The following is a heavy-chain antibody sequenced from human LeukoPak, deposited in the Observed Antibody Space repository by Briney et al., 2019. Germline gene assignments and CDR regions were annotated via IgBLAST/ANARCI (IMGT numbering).Heavy chain of an antibody. CDR3: ARDSHIYDSRNAFDI. D-gene: IGHD3-22*01. Sequence: SETLSLTCAVYGGSFSGYYWSWIRQPPGKGLEWIGEINHSGSTNYNPSLKSRVTISVDTSKNQFSLKLSSVTAADTAVYYCARDSHIYDSRNAFDIWGQGTMVTVSS. CDR1: GGSFSGYY. V-gene: IGHV4-34*01. CDR2: INHSGST. J-gene: IGHJ3*02.